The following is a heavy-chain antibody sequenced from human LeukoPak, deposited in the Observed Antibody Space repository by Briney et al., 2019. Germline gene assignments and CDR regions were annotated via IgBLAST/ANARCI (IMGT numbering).Heavy chain of an antibody. J-gene: IGHJ3*02. D-gene: IGHD2/OR15-2a*01. CDR2: INGDGSST. CDR3: ARGSARKGNTFDI. CDR1: GFTFSSNW. V-gene: IGHV3-74*01. Sequence: GGSLRLSCAASGFTFSSNWMHWVRQAPGKGLVWVPRINGDGSSTTYADSVKGRFTISRDTAKNILYLQMNSLRAEDTAVYYCARGSARKGNTFDIWGQGTMVTVSS.